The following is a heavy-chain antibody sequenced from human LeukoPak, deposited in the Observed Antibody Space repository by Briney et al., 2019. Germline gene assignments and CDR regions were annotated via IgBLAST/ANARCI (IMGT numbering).Heavy chain of an antibody. V-gene: IGHV4-4*02. CDR3: ARLKEGIDY. J-gene: IGHJ4*02. Sequence: SETLSLTCAVSGGSISSNDWWSWVRQPPGKGLEWIGEIYHSGSTNYNPSLKSRVTMSVDKSKNQFSLNLSSVTAADTAVYYCARLKEGIDYWGQGTLVTVSS. CDR1: GGSISSNDW. D-gene: IGHD3-10*01. CDR2: IYHSGST.